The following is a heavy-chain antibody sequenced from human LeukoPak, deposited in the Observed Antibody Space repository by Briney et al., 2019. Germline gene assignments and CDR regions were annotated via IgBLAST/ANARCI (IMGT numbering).Heavy chain of an antibody. D-gene: IGHD5-18*01. CDR1: GGSISSYY. CDR3: AKELVDTSVVTNAFDL. V-gene: IGHV4-4*07. Sequence: SETLSLTCTVSGGSISSYYWSWIRQPAGKGLEWIGHIYTSGSTNYNPSLKSRVTMSVDTSKNQFSLKLSSVTAADTAIYYCAKELVDTSVVTNAFDLWGQGTMVIVSS. CDR2: IYTSGST. J-gene: IGHJ3*01.